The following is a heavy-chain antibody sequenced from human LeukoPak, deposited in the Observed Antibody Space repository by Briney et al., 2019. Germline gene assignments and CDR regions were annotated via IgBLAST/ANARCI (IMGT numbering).Heavy chain of an antibody. CDR1: GFTFSSYA. D-gene: IGHD2-21*01. V-gene: IGHV3-23*01. J-gene: IGHJ6*03. Sequence: GGSLRLSCAASGFTFSSYAMSWVRQAPGKGLEWVSAISGSGGSTYYADSVKGRFTISRDNSKNTLYLQMNSLRAEDTAVYYCAKDLSAYCGGDCYHYMDVWGKGTTVTVSS. CDR3: AKDLSAYCGGDCYHYMDV. CDR2: ISGSGGST.